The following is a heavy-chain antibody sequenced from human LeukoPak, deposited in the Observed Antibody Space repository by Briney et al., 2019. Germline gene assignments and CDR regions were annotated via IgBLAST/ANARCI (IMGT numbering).Heavy chain of an antibody. Sequence: GGSLRLSCAASGFTFNTYAMSWVRQAPGKGLEWVSSITSSGTVTFYADSVKDRFTVSRDNSENTLYLQMSRLRAEDTAVYYCVKDRPKYQESGGHYYRPNGDSWGQETLVTVSS. V-gene: IGHV3-23*01. D-gene: IGHD3-22*01. J-gene: IGHJ5*01. CDR3: VKDRPKYQESGGHYYRPNGDS. CDR1: GFTFNTYA. CDR2: ITSSGTVT.